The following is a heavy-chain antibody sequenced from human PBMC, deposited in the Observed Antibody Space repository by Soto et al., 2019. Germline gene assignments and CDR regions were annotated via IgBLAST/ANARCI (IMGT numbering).Heavy chain of an antibody. J-gene: IGHJ5*02. D-gene: IGHD3-16*01. V-gene: IGHV3-7*03. CDR1: GFSFSSYW. CDR2: IKQDGREE. CDR3: ARDGVRNGAYNGWLDP. Sequence: DVQLVESGGDLVQPGGSLRLSCAASGFSFSSYWMTWVRQAPGKGLEWVANIKQDGREEYYVASVKGRFTISRDNGKNLLFLQMDSLTPDDTAVYYCARDGVRNGAYNGWLDPWGQGTLVTVSS.